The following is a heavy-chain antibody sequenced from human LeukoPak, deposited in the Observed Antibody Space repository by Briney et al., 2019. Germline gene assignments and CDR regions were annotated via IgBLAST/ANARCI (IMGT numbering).Heavy chain of an antibody. D-gene: IGHD3-3*01. CDR2: INTGSTTI. CDR3: ARVPDDPWSGYFFDC. CDR1: GFHFSTYA. V-gene: IGHV3-48*01. Sequence: PGGSLRLSCAASGFHFSTYAMNWVRQAPGKGLEWISYINTGSTTIHHADSVKGRSTIFRDNTRNSLFLQMNSLRVEDTAVYFCARVPDDPWSGYFFDCWGQGTLVTVSS. J-gene: IGHJ4*02.